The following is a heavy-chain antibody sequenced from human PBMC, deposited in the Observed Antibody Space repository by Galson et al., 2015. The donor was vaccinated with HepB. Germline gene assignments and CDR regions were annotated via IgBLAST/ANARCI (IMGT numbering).Heavy chain of an antibody. CDR2: TYYRSTWYN. CDR1: GDSVSSNSAA. Sequence: CAISGDSVSSNSAAWNWIRQSPSRGLEWLGSTYYRSTWYNDHAPSVKSRITINPDTSKNHLSLHLNSVTPEDTAVYYCTREPHAFDIWGQGTMVTVSS. CDR3: TREPHAFDI. V-gene: IGHV6-1*01. J-gene: IGHJ3*02.